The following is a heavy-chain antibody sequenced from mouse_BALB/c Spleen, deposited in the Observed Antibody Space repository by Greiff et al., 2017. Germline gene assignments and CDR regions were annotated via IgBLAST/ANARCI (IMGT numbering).Heavy chain of an antibody. D-gene: IGHD2-14*01. J-gene: IGHJ4*01. Sequence: EVKLMESGGGLVQPGGSRKLSCAASGFTFSSFGMHWVRRAPEKGLEWVAYISSGSSTIYYADTVKGRFTISRDNPKNTLFLQMTSLRSEDTAMYYCARGDRYDVYYAMDYWGQGTSVTVSS. CDR2: ISSGSSTI. CDR1: GFTFSSFG. V-gene: IGHV5-17*02. CDR3: ARGDRYDVYYAMDY.